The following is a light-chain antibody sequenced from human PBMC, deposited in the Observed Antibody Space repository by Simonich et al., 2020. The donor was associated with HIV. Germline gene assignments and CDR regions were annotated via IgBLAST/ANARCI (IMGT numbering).Light chain of an antibody. CDR2: FAS. Sequence: DIQMTQSPSSVSASVGDRDTITCRASPGISSWLAWYQQKPGKAPKLLLYFASRLESGVPSRFSGSGSGTDYPLTISSLQPEDFATYYCQQFYTSVLTFGGGTKVEIK. CDR1: PGISSW. CDR3: QQFYTSVLT. J-gene: IGKJ4*01. V-gene: IGKV1-NL1*01.